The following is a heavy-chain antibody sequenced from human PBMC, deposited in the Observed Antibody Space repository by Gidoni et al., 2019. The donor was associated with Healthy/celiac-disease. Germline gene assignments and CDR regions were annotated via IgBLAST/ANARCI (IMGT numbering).Heavy chain of an antibody. V-gene: IGHV1-2*04. J-gene: IGHJ3*02. Sequence: QVQLVQSGAEVKKPGASVKVSCKASGYTSTGYYMHWVRQAPGQGLEWMGWINPNSGGTNYAQKFQGWVTMTRDTSISTAYMELSRLRSDDTDVYYCARDRGVTAPDAFDIWGQGTMVTVSS. CDR1: GYTSTGYY. D-gene: IGHD2-21*02. CDR3: ARDRGVTAPDAFDI. CDR2: INPNSGGT.